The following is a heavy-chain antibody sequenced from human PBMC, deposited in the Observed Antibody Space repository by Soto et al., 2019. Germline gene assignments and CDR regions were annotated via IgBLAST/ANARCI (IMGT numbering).Heavy chain of an antibody. Sequence: PSETLSLTCTVSGGSINSGGYFWTWVRQHPGKGLEWIGYMYNSGTTYYTSSLKSRVNISGDTSKNQFSLRLSSVTAADTAVYYCARAKGRSCFDHWGQGTLVTVSS. CDR2: MYNSGTT. V-gene: IGHV4-31*03. J-gene: IGHJ4*02. D-gene: IGHD1-26*01. CDR1: GGSINSGGYF. CDR3: ARAKGRSCFDH.